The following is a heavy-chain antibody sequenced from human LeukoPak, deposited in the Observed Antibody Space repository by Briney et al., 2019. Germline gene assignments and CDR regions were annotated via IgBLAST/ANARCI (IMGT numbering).Heavy chain of an antibody. CDR3: ACRSGVGYYMDV. J-gene: IGHJ6*03. CDR1: GGSTYY. CDR2: INLGGNS. Sequence: SETLSLTCAVYGGSTYYWNWIRQSPGKGLEWIGEINLGGNSNYNPSLKSRVTISVDTSKNHFSLKMTPLTAADTAIYYCACRSGVGYYMDVWGKGTTVTISS. D-gene: IGHD6-25*01. V-gene: IGHV4-34*01.